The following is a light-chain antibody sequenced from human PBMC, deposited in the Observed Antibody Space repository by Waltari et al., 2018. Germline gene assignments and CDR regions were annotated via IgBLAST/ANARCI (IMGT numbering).Light chain of an antibody. CDR3: QSYDNSPSGVV. Sequence: QSVLTQPPSMSGAPGQRVTIPCTGSSSNIGAGYDVHWYQQRPGTAPKPPLYGDGFRPAGVPARFPGSKSGTSASLAITSLQAADEADYCCQSYDNSPSGVVFGGGTKLTVL. J-gene: IGLJ2*01. V-gene: IGLV1-40*01. CDR1: SSNIGAGYD. CDR2: GDG.